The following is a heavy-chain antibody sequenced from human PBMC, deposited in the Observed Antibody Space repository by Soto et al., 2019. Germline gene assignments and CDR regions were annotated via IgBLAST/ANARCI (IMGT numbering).Heavy chain of an antibody. CDR3: ARAARLVYWYFDL. Sequence: PSETLSLTCAVYGGSFSGYYWSWIRQPPGKGLEWIGEINHSGSTNYNPSLKSRVTISVDTSKNQFSLKLSSVTAADTAVYYCARAARLVYWYFDLWGRGTLVTVSS. CDR1: GGSFSGYY. V-gene: IGHV4-34*01. D-gene: IGHD6-6*01. J-gene: IGHJ2*01. CDR2: INHSGST.